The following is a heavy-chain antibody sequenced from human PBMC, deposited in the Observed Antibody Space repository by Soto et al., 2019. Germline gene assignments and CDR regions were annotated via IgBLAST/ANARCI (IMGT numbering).Heavy chain of an antibody. J-gene: IGHJ4*02. D-gene: IGHD3-16*01. Sequence: SLTCAVSGYSISSGYYWGWIRQPPGKGLEWIGRISHSGSTYYNPSLKSRVTISADTSRNQFSLKLSSVIAADTAVYYCARADPDASVGYWGQGTLVTVSS. CDR3: ARADPDASVGY. V-gene: IGHV4-38-2*01. CDR2: ISHSGST. CDR1: GYSISSGYY.